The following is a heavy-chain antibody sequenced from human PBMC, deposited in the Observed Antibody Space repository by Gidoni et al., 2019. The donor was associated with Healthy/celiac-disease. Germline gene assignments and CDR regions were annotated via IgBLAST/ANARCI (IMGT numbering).Heavy chain of an antibody. CDR3: AKDGDYGGNSGFFTFWYFDL. CDR2: ISGSGGST. D-gene: IGHD4-17*01. V-gene: IGHV3-23*01. CDR1: GFTFSSYA. Sequence: EVQLLASGGGLVQPGGSLRLSCAASGFTFSSYAMSWVRQAPGKGLEWVSAISGSGGSTYYADSVKGRFTISRDNSKNTLYLQMNSLRAEDTAVYYCAKDGDYGGNSGFFTFWYFDLWGRGTLVTVSS. J-gene: IGHJ2*01.